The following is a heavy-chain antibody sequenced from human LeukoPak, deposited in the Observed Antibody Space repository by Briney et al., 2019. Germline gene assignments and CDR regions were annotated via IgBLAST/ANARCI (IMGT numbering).Heavy chain of an antibody. CDR2: IYYSGST. V-gene: IGHV4-59*01. D-gene: IGHD6-13*01. J-gene: IGHJ4*02. Sequence: SETLSLTCTVSGGSISNYYWSRIRQPPGKGLEWIGYIYYSGSTNSNPSLKSRVTISVDTSKNQFSLKLSSVTAADTAVYYCARGRSSSWYFLDYWGQGTLVTVSS. CDR3: ARGRSSSWYFLDY. CDR1: GGSISNYY.